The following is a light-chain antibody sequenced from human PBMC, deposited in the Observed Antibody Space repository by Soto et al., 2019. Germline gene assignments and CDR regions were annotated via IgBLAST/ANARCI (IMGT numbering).Light chain of an antibody. Sequence: QSVLTQPPSVSGAPGQRVTISCTGSSSNIGAGYAVHWYQQLPGTGPKLLIYNNAIRPSGVPDRFSGSRSGTSASLAITGLQAEDEADYYCQSHDNSLSGFYVFGTGTKLT. V-gene: IGLV1-40*01. J-gene: IGLJ1*01. CDR1: SSNIGAGYA. CDR2: NNA. CDR3: QSHDNSLSGFYV.